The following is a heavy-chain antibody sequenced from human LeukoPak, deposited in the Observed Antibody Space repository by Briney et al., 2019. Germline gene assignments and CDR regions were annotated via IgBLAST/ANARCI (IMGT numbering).Heavy chain of an antibody. CDR3: ARLTRITIFGVVITEDGFDP. Sequence: GASVKVSCKASGYTFTSYGISWVRPAPGQGLAWMGWISAYNGNTNYAQKLQGRVTMTTDTSTSTAYMELRSLRSDDTAVYYCARLTRITIFGVVITEDGFDPWGQGTLVTVSS. CDR1: GYTFTSYG. J-gene: IGHJ5*02. D-gene: IGHD3-3*01. V-gene: IGHV1-18*01. CDR2: ISAYNGNT.